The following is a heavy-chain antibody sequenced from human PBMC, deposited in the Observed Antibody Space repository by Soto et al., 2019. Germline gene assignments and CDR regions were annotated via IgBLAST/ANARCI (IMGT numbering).Heavy chain of an antibody. CDR2: IVVGSGNT. Sequence: GFTFTSSAVQWVRQARGQRLEWIGWIVVGSGNTNYAQKFQERVTITRDMSTSTAYMELSSLRSEDTAVYYCAADHVRDYDFWSGYSKNYYYGMDVWGQGTTVTVSS. V-gene: IGHV1-58*01. CDR1: GFTFTSSA. D-gene: IGHD3-3*01. J-gene: IGHJ6*02. CDR3: AADHVRDYDFWSGYSKNYYYGMDV.